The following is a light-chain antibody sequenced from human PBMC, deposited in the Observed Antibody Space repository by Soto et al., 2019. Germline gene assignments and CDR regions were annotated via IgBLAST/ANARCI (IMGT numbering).Light chain of an antibody. J-gene: IGKJ1*01. V-gene: IGKV1D-16*01. CDR3: QHYNSYSEA. Sequence: DIQMTQSPSFVSASVGDRVTITCRASQAVSTWLAWYQQKPGDAPKLLIYAASTLQSGVPSRFSGSGSGTDFTLTIRSLRPEDFATYYCQHYNSYSEAFGQGTKV. CDR2: AAS. CDR1: QAVSTW.